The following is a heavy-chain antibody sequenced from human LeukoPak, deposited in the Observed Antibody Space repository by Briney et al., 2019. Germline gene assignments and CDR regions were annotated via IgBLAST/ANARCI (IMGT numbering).Heavy chain of an antibody. CDR3: AKDLVHNPTDY. D-gene: IGHD1-1*01. Sequence: GGSLRLSCAASGFTFSSYAMSWVRQAPGEGREWGSAISGSGGSTYYADSVKGRFTSSRDNSKNTLYLQMNSLRAEDTAVYYCAKDLVHNPTDYWGQGTLVTVSS. J-gene: IGHJ4*02. CDR1: GFTFSSYA. V-gene: IGHV3-23*01. CDR2: ISGSGGST.